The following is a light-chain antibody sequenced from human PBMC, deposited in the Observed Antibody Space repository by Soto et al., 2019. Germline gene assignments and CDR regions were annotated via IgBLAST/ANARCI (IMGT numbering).Light chain of an antibody. Sequence: IHLTQSPSSLAASVGDRVTITCRASQGISRYLGWYQQKPGKAPNLLIYDASTLHSGVPSRFSGGGSGTDFTLTISSLQPEDFATYYCQQVNVYPSTFGGGTTVDIK. CDR1: QGISRY. CDR3: QQVNVYPST. J-gene: IGKJ4*01. V-gene: IGKV1-9*01. CDR2: DAS.